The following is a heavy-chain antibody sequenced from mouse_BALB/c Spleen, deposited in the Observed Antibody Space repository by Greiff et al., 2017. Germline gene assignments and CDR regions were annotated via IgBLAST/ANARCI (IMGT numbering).Heavy chain of an antibody. CDR1: GYAFTNYL. CDR2: INPGSGGT. CDR3: AREGHYAMDY. J-gene: IGHJ4*01. V-gene: IGHV1-54*03. Sequence: QVQLQQSGAELVRPGTSVKVSCKASGYAFTNYLIEWVKQRPGQGLEWIGVINPGSGGTNYNEKFKGKATLTADKSSSTAYMQLSSLTSDDSAVYFCAREGHYAMDYWGQGTSVTVSS. D-gene: IGHD3-3*01.